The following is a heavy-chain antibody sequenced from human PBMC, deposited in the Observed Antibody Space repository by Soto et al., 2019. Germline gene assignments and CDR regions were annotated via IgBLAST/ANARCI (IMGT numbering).Heavy chain of an antibody. Sequence: ILSCSASGFXFTRYSMNWVRQAPGKGLEWVSSISSTTNYIYYADSMKGRFTVSRDNAKNSVYLEMNSLSAEDTAVYYCARESEDLTSNFDYWGQGTLVTVSS. J-gene: IGHJ4*02. CDR3: ARESEDLTSNFDY. CDR1: GFXFTRYS. V-gene: IGHV3-21*01. CDR2: ISSTTNYI.